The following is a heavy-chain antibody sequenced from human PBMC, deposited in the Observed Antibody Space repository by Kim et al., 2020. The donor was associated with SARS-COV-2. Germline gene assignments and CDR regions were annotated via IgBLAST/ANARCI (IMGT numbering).Heavy chain of an antibody. Sequence: YHNPSLKSRVTISIDTSKNQCCLKRGSVTAADTALYYCARDGGGLYYSDYWGQGTLVTVSS. CDR3: ARDGGGLYYSDY. V-gene: IGHV4-39*07. J-gene: IGHJ4*02. D-gene: IGHD2-15*01.